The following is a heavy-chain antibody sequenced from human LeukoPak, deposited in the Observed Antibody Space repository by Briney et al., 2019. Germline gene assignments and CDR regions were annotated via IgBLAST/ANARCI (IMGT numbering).Heavy chain of an antibody. CDR2: SGSGGSP. V-gene: IGHV3-23*01. CDR3: AKGGSGWYPGFDY. D-gene: IGHD6-19*01. J-gene: IGHJ4*02. CDR1: GFTFTNYA. Sequence: GGSLRLSCAASGFTFTNYAMNWVRQAPGKGLEWVSTSGSGGSPFYADSVKGRFTISRDNSRNTLYLQMNSLGVEDTAVYYCAKGGSGWYPGFDYWGQGILVTVSS.